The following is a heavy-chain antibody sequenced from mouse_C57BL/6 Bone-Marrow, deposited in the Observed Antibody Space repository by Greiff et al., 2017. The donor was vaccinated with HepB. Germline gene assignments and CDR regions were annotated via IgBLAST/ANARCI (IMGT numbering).Heavy chain of an antibody. Sequence: EVKLVESGGGLVKPGGSLKLSCAASGFTFSDYGMHWVRQAPEKGLEWVAYISSGSSTIYYADTVKGRFTISRDNAKNTLFLQMTSLRSEDTAMCYCARPLFITTVVATKDYAMDYWGQGTSVTVSS. CDR1: GFTFSDYG. CDR3: ARPLFITTVVATKDYAMDY. V-gene: IGHV5-17*01. J-gene: IGHJ4*01. D-gene: IGHD1-1*01. CDR2: ISSGSSTI.